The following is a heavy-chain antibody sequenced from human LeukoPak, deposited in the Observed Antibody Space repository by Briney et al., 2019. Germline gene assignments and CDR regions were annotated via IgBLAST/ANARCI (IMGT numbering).Heavy chain of an antibody. Sequence: GGSLRLSCAASGFSFSSYWMGWVRQAPGKGLEWVANTNQDGSAKNYGDSVRGLFTISRDNAENSLYLQMNSLRAEDTAVYYCAREGFLDYWGQGTLVTVSS. J-gene: IGHJ4*02. V-gene: IGHV3-7*01. D-gene: IGHD2/OR15-2a*01. CDR2: TNQDGSAK. CDR1: GFSFSSYW. CDR3: AREGFLDY.